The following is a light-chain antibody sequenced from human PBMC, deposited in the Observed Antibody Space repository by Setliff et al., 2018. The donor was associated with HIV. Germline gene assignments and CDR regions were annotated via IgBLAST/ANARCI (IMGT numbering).Light chain of an antibody. CDR3: CSYAGSYTTWV. Sequence: ALTQPRSVSASPGQSVTISCTGTSSDVGGYNYVSWYQQHPGKAPKLMIYDVSKRPSGVPDRFSGSKSGNAASLTISGLQAEDEADYYCCSYAGSYTTWVFGGGTKATVL. CDR1: SSDVGGYNY. V-gene: IGLV2-11*01. CDR2: DVS. J-gene: IGLJ3*02.